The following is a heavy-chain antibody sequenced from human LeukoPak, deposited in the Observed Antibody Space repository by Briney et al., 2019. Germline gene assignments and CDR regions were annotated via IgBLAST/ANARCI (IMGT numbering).Heavy chain of an antibody. CDR2: INPNNGGT. V-gene: IGHV1-2*02. D-gene: IGHD6-19*01. CDR3: ARRVTGITVAGTVAWFDP. CDR1: GYTVTVSC. Sequence: ASVNVSCKASGYTVTVSCIHWGRHAPGPGLELMGWINPNNGGTNYAQKFQRSVTITRDTSVSTAYMELSRLRSDDTAVYYCARRVTGITVAGTVAWFDPWGQGTLVTVSS. J-gene: IGHJ5*02.